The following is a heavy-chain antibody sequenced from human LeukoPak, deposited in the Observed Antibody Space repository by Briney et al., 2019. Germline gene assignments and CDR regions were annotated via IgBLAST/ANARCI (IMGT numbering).Heavy chain of an antibody. CDR3: ARESGGYGHFDY. CDR2: IGTAGDT. D-gene: IGHD1-26*01. Sequence: PGGSLRLSCAASGFTFSSYAMSWVRQAPGKGLEWVSAIGTAGDTYYPGSVKGRFTISRENAKNSLYLQMNSLRAEDTAVYYCARESGGYGHFDYWGQGTLVTVSS. CDR1: GFTFSSYA. V-gene: IGHV3-13*01. J-gene: IGHJ4*02.